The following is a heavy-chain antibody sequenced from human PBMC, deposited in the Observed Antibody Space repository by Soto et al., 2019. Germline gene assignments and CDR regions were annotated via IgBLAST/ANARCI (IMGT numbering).Heavy chain of an antibody. J-gene: IGHJ4*02. Sequence: SETLSLTCTVSGGSISSSSYYWGWIRQPPGKGLEWIGNIFYSGSTYYNPSLKSRVTISVDTSKNQFSLKLSSVTAADTAVYYCAGHYPFGSGSYSPYYFDSWGQGTLVTVSS. D-gene: IGHD3-10*01. CDR3: AGHYPFGSGSYSPYYFDS. CDR1: GGSISSSSYY. CDR2: IFYSGST. V-gene: IGHV4-39*01.